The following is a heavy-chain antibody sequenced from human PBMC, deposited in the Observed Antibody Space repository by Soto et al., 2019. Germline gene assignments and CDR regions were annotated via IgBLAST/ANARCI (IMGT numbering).Heavy chain of an antibody. V-gene: IGHV1-69*18. CDR2: LIPMFGTT. D-gene: IGHD3-9*01. J-gene: IGHJ6*02. CDR1: GGTFSSYS. CDR3: ARAVVLTFTRFYDMDV. Sequence: QVQLVQSGAEVKTPGSSVKVSCKASGGTFSSYSINWVRQAPGQGLEWMGRLIPMFGTTDYAQRFQGRVTFTADESTGTASMEVTNLTSEDTAVYYCARAVVLTFTRFYDMDVWGQGTTVTVSS.